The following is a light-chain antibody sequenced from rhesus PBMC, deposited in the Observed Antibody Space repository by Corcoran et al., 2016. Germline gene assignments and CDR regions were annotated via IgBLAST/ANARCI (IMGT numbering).Light chain of an antibody. CDR1: QGISSW. Sequence: DIQMTQSPSSLSASVGDTVTITCWASQGISSWLAWYQQKPGKAPKLLIYKASSLQSGVPSRFSGSGSGTDFTLHISSLQSEDFANDYCQQYSSRPPWTFGQGTKVEIK. V-gene: IGKV1-22*01. J-gene: IGKJ1*01. CDR3: QQYSSRPPWT. CDR2: KAS.